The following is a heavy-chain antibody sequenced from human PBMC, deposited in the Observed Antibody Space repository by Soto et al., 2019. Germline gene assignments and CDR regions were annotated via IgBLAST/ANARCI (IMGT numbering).Heavy chain of an antibody. J-gene: IGHJ4*02. V-gene: IGHV5-51*01. Sequence: GESLKISCKGSGYSFTSYWIGWVRQMPGKGLEWMGIIYPGDSDTRYSPSFQGQVTISADKSISTAYLQWSSLKASDTAMYYCARHGVYYDFWSGYSAPHKYFDYRGQGTLVTVSS. D-gene: IGHD3-3*01. CDR3: ARHGVYYDFWSGYSAPHKYFDY. CDR1: GYSFTSYW. CDR2: IYPGDSDT.